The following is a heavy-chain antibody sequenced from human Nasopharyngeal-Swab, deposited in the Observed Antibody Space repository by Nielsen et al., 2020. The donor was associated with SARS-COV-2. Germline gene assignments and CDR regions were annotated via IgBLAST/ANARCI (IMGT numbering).Heavy chain of an antibody. Sequence: ESLKISCTVSGGSITSTSHYWGWIRQPPGKGLEWIGCVSYRGSTYHNPSLKSRVTVSVDTSKNQFSLKLTSLTAADTAVYYCAGDGAYSGYDWTYWGQGTLVTVSS. V-gene: IGHV4-39*07. CDR1: GGSITSTSHY. D-gene: IGHD5-12*01. J-gene: IGHJ4*02. CDR2: VSYRGST. CDR3: AGDGAYSGYDWTY.